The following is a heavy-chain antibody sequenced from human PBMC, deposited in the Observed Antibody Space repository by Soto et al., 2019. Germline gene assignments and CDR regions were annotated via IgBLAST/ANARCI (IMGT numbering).Heavy chain of an antibody. CDR3: ARWDLNFDY. J-gene: IGHJ4*02. D-gene: IGHD1-26*01. CDR1: GYTFTSYT. V-gene: IGHV1-3*01. Sequence: QVQLVQSGAEVKMPGASVKVSCKASGYTFTSYTVHWVRQAPGQRLEWMGWINAGNGNTKYSQNFQGRLTINRDTSASSVHMDLSSLTSEDTDVYYCARWDLNFDYRGQGTLVTVSS. CDR2: INAGNGNT.